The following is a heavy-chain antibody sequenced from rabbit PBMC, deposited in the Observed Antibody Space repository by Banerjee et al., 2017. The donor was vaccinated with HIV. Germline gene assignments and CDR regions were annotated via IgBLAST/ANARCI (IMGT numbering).Heavy chain of an antibody. Sequence: QSLEESGGDLVKPGASLTLTCTASGFSFSSYYYMCWVRQAPGKGLEWIACIDAGSSGITYYASWAKGRFTISKTSSTTVTLQMTGLTAADTATYFCARDSDADYDGYGSFNLWGPGTLVTVS. V-gene: IGHV1S40*01. CDR3: ARDSDADYDGYGSFNL. D-gene: IGHD6-1*01. CDR1: GFSFSSYYY. J-gene: IGHJ4*01. CDR2: IDAGSSGIT.